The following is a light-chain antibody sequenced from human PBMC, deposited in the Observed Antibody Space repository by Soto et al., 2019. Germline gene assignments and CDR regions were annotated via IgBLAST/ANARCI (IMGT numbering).Light chain of an antibody. V-gene: IGKV3-15*01. CDR2: GAS. CDR1: QSVSSN. CDR3: QPYNNWPLT. J-gene: IGKJ4*01. Sequence: EILMTQSPATLSVSPGERATLSCRASQSVSSNLAWYQQKPGQAPRLLIYGASTRATGVPARFSGSRSGPEFTLTINSLQSEDFAIYYCQPYNNWPLTFGGGTKVDIK.